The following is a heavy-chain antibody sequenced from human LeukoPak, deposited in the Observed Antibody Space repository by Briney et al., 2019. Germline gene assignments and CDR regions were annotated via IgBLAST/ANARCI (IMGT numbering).Heavy chain of an antibody. J-gene: IGHJ3*02. D-gene: IGHD3-10*01. CDR1: GFTFSRNG. Sequence: PGRSLRLSCAASGFTFSRNGMHWVRQAPGKGLEWVAVISYDGSNKYYADSVKGRFTISRDNSKNTLYLQMNSLRAEDTAVYYCAKDGHDGSYAFDIWGQGTMVTVSS. CDR2: ISYDGSNK. CDR3: AKDGHDGSYAFDI. V-gene: IGHV3-30*18.